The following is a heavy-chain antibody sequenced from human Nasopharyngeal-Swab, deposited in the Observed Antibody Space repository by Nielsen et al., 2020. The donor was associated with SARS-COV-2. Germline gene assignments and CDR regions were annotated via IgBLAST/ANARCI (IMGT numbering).Heavy chain of an antibody. Sequence: SETLSFTCTAPGGSISSYYWSWIRQPPGKGLEWIGYIYYSGSTNYNPSLKSRVTISVDTSKNQFSLKLSSVTAADTAVYYCARDSVYYGDYQPYYGMDVWGQGTTVTVSS. CDR1: GGSISSYY. D-gene: IGHD4-17*01. J-gene: IGHJ6*02. V-gene: IGHV4-59*13. CDR2: IYYSGST. CDR3: ARDSVYYGDYQPYYGMDV.